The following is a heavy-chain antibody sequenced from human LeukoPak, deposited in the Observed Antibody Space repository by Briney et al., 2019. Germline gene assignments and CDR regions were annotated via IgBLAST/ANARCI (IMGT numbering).Heavy chain of an antibody. CDR3: ARRYNILTGFLF. J-gene: IGHJ4*02. CDR2: INPNSGDT. V-gene: IGHV1-2*02. CDR1: AYTFTDYY. Sequence: GASVNVSCKASAYTFTDYYVNWVRQAPGQGLEWMGWINPNSGDTNYAETFQGRVTMTRDTSISTAYMELNRLRSDDTAVYYCARRYNILTGFLFWGQGTLVTVSS. D-gene: IGHD3-9*01.